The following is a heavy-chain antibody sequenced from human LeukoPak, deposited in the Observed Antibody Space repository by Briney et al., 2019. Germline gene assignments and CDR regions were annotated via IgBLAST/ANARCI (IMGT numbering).Heavy chain of an antibody. Sequence: PGGSLKLSCAASGFTFSGSAMHWVRQASGEGLEWVGRIRSKANSYATAYAASVKGRFTISRDDSKNTAYLQMNSLKTEDTAVYYCTGRTVTDDYWGQGTLVTVSS. J-gene: IGHJ4*02. D-gene: IGHD4-17*01. CDR1: GFTFSGSA. V-gene: IGHV3-73*01. CDR2: IRSKANSYAT. CDR3: TGRTVTDDY.